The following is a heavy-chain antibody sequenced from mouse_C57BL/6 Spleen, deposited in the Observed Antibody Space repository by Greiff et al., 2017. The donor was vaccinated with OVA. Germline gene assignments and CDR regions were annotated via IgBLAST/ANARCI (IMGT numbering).Heavy chain of an antibody. D-gene: IGHD4-1*01. V-gene: IGHV1-74*01. CDR1: GYTFTSYW. CDR3: ARTGTYFDY. J-gene: IGHJ2*01. CDR2: IHPSDSDT. Sequence: VQLQQPGAELVKPGASVKVSCKASGYTFTSYWMHWVKQRPGQGLEWIGRIHPSDSDTNYNQKFKGKATLTVDQSSRTAYMQLSRLTSEDSAVYDCARTGTYFDYWGQGTTLTVSS.